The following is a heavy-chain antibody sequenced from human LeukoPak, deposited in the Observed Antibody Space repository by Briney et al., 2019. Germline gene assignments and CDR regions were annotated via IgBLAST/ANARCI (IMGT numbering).Heavy chain of an antibody. V-gene: IGHV3-23*01. CDR3: AKILERELQYYYYGMDV. Sequence: GGSLRLSCAASGFTFSNAWMNWVRQAPRKGLESISSISTTGDRTYYADSVKGRFAISRDNSKNTLYLQMNSLRAEDTAVYYCAKILERELQYYYYGMDVWGQGTSVTVSS. CDR1: GFTFSNAW. J-gene: IGHJ6*02. CDR2: ISTTGDRT. D-gene: IGHD5-24*01.